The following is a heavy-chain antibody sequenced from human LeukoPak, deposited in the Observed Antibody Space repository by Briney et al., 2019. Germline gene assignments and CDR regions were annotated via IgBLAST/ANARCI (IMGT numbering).Heavy chain of an antibody. CDR1: GFTFDDYA. CDR2: ISWNSGSI. CDR3: AKDPYGDYGDAYYFDY. Sequence: GGSLRLSCAASGFTFDDYAMRWVRQAPGKGLERVSGISWNSGSIGYADSVKGRFTISRDNAKNSLYLQMNSLRAEDTALYYCAKDPYGDYGDAYYFDYWGQGTLVTVSS. D-gene: IGHD4-17*01. V-gene: IGHV3-9*01. J-gene: IGHJ4*02.